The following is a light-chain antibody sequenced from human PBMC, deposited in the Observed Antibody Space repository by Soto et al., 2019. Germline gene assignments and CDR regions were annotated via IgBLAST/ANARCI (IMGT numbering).Light chain of an antibody. V-gene: IGLV1-47*02. Sequence: QSVLTQPPSVSGAPGQTITISCTGSSSKIGAGYDGHWYQQLPGRDPKLLIYSNNQRPSGVPDRFSGSKSGTSASLAISGLRSQHEADYYCAAFDDSLSGLHWVFGGGTKLTVL. CDR1: SSKIGAGYD. CDR2: SNN. J-gene: IGLJ3*02. CDR3: AAFDDSLSGLHWV.